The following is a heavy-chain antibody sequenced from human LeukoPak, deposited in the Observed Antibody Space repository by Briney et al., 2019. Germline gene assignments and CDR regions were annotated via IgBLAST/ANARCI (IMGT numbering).Heavy chain of an antibody. CDR3: ATSYGDHPHNFDY. CDR2: ISAYNGNT. D-gene: IGHD4-17*01. CDR1: GYTFTGYY. Sequence: ASVKVSCKASGYTFTGYYMHWVRQAPGQGLEWMGWISAYNGNTDYAQKLQGRVTMTTNTSTSTAYMELRSLRSDDTAVYYCATSYGDHPHNFDYWGQGTLVTVSS. V-gene: IGHV1-18*04. J-gene: IGHJ4*02.